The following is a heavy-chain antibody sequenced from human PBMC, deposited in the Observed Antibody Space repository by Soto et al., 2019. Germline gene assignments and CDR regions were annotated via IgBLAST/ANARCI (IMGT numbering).Heavy chain of an antibody. Sequence: GSLRLSCAASGFTFSSYWMFWVRQTPGKGLVWVSRISSDGSSTTYADSVKGRFTISRDNAKNTLYLQMNSLRVEDTAVYYCVRDQDGPGACMDVWGQGTTVTVSS. CDR1: GFTFSSYW. CDR2: ISSDGSST. J-gene: IGHJ6*02. CDR3: VRDQDGPGACMDV. V-gene: IGHV3-74*01.